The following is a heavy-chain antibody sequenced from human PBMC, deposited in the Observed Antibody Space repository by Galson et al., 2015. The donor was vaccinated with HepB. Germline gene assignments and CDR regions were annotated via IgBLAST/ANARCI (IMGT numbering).Heavy chain of an antibody. V-gene: IGHV3-74*03. Sequence: SLRLSCAGSGFTFSDSWIHWVRQVPGKAPVWVSRISGDGSSATYADSVRGRFTVSRDNARRTVFSQMNSLRGEDSATYYCTKMGGMHCRDGKCFYIAFDVWGQGTTVTVSS. J-gene: IGHJ3*01. CDR1: GFTFSDSW. CDR3: TKMGGMHCRDGKCFYIAFDV. CDR2: ISGDGSSA. D-gene: IGHD2/OR15-2a*01.